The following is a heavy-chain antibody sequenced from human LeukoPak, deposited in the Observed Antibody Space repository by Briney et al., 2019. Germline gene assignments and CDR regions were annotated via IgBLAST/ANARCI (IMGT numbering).Heavy chain of an antibody. J-gene: IGHJ5*02. V-gene: IGHV4-59*12. CDR2: IYYSGST. CDR1: GGSISSYY. CDR3: GRTRTTVRGVIITRAYNWFDP. Sequence: SETLTLTCTVSGGSISSYYWSWLRQPPGRGLEWVGYIYYSGSTNYNPSLKSRVTISVDTSNNQPSLKKSPLTAADTALYYCGRTRTTVRGVIITRAYNWFDPWGQGTLVTVSS. D-gene: IGHD3-10*01.